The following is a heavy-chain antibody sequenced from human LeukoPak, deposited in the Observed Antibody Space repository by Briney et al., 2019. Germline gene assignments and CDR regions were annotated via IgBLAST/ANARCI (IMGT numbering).Heavy chain of an antibody. J-gene: IGHJ3*02. CDR2: IYTSGST. D-gene: IGHD2-8*01. CDR1: GDYISSSSYY. Sequence: SETLSLTCAVSGDYISSSSYYWGWIRQSPGTGLEWIGDIYTSGSTNCNPSLKSRVTMSVDTSKNQFSLRLSSVTAADTAVYYCARRMAFDIWGQGTMVTVSS. V-gene: IGHV4-61*05. CDR3: ARRMAFDI.